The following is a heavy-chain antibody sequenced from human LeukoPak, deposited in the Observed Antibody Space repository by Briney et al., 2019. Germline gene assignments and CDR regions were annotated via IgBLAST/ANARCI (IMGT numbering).Heavy chain of an antibody. Sequence: AGGSLRLSCTASGFTVSSNYMSWVRQAPGKGLEWGSVIYSGGSTYYADSVKGRFTISRDNSKNTLYLQMSSLRAEDTAVYYCARATFWSGYQRDSWYMDVWGKGTTATVSS. CDR3: ARATFWSGYQRDSWYMDV. V-gene: IGHV3-66*02. D-gene: IGHD3-3*01. CDR1: GFTVSSNY. CDR2: IYSGGST. J-gene: IGHJ6*03.